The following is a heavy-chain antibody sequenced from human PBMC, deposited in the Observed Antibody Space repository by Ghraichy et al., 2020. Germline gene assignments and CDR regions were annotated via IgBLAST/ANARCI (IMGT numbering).Heavy chain of an antibody. Sequence: SETLSLTCTVSGGSISSSSYYWGWIRQPPGKGLEWIGSIYYSGNTYYNPSLKSRVTISVGTSKIQFSLKLSSVTAADTAVYYCARHNQALGYCGRTNCSTGVGLADHWRQGALVTVPS. J-gene: IGHJ4*02. CDR1: GGSISSSSYY. V-gene: IGHV4-39*01. CDR3: ARHNQALGYCGRTNCSTGVGLADH. D-gene: IGHD2-2*01. CDR2: IYYSGNT.